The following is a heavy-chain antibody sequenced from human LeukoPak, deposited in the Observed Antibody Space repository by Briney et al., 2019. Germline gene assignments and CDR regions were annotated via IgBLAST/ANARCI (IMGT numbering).Heavy chain of an antibody. D-gene: IGHD5/OR15-5a*01. V-gene: IGHV3-30*03. Sequence: GGSLRLSCAASGFTFSSYGMHWVRQAPGKGLEWVAVISYDGSNKYYADSVKGRFTISRDNSKNTLYLQMNSLRAEDTAVYYCARDHVYGGADYWGQGTLVTVSS. CDR1: GFTFSSYG. CDR2: ISYDGSNK. CDR3: ARDHVYGGADY. J-gene: IGHJ4*02.